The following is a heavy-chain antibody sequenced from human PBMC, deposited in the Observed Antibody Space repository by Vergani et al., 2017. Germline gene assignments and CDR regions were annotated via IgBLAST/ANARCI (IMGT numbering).Heavy chain of an antibody. Sequence: QVQLVQSGAEVKKPGASVKVSCKASGYTFTSYGISWVRQAPGQRLEWMGWINAGNGNTKYSQKFQGRVTITRDTSASTAYMELSSLRSEDTAVYYCARDPVTMVRGDGAFDIWGQGTMVTVSS. D-gene: IGHD3-10*01. CDR1: GYTFTSYG. J-gene: IGHJ3*02. V-gene: IGHV1-3*01. CDR3: ARDPVTMVRGDGAFDI. CDR2: INAGNGNT.